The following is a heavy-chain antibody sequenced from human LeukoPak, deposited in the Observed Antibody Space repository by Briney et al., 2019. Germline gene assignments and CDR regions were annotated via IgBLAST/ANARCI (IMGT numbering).Heavy chain of an antibody. CDR2: ISSSDDGT. D-gene: IGHD1-14*01. Sequence: GGSLRLSCAASGFSLSSYAMSWVRQAPGKGLEWVSAISSSDDGTYHAGSVRGRFTISRDSSKNTLYLQMNNLRTEDAAIYYCATNNPPEDDYWGQGTLVTVSS. J-gene: IGHJ4*02. V-gene: IGHV3-23*01. CDR1: GFSLSSYA. CDR3: ATNNPPEDDY.